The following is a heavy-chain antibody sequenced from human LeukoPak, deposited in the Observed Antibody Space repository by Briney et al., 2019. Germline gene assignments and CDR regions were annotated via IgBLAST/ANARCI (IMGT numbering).Heavy chain of an antibody. CDR2: IYYSGST. Sequence: SETLSLTCTVSGGSISSGGYYWSWIRQHPGKGLEWIGYIYYSGSTNYNPSLKSRVTISVDTSKNQFSLKLSSVTAADTAVYYCAGSRAHIWPFDPWGQGTLVTVSS. D-gene: IGHD3-10*01. CDR1: GGSISSGGYY. CDR3: AGSRAHIWPFDP. J-gene: IGHJ5*02. V-gene: IGHV4-61*08.